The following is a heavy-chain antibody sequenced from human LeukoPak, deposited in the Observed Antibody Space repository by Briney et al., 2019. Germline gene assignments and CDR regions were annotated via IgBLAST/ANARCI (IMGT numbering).Heavy chain of an antibody. CDR2: INWNGGST. CDR1: GFTFDDYG. CDR3: ARDSSGYYYNWFDP. D-gene: IGHD3-22*01. V-gene: IGHV3-20*04. J-gene: IGHJ5*02. Sequence: GGSLRLSCAASGFTFDDYGMSWVRQAPGKGLEWVSGINWNGGSTGYADSVKGRFTISRDNAKNSLYLQMNSLRAEDTAVYYCARDSSGYYYNWFDPWGQGTLVTVSS.